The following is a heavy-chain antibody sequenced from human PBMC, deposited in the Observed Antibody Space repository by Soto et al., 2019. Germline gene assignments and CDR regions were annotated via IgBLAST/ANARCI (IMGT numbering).Heavy chain of an antibody. V-gene: IGHV3-30*18. CDR1: GFTFSSYG. D-gene: IGHD1-7*01. CDR2: ISYDGSNK. CDR3: AKDGYLNWNYPTTYYFDY. Sequence: GGSLRLSCAASGFTFSSYGMHWVRQAPGKGLEWVAVISYDGSNKYYADSVKGRFTISSDNSKNTLYLQMNSLRAEDTAVYYCAKDGYLNWNYPTTYYFDYWGQGTLVTVSS. J-gene: IGHJ4*02.